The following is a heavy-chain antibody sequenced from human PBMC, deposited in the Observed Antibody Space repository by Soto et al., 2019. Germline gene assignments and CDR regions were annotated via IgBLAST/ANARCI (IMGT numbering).Heavy chain of an antibody. V-gene: IGHV4-39*01. J-gene: IGHJ5*02. CDR2: IYYSGST. CDR1: GGSSSSSSYY. CDR3: ARARFGDYGDSNWFDP. Sequence: SETLSLTCTVSGGSSSSSSYYWGWIRQPPGKGLEWIGSIYYSGSTYYNPSLKSRVTISVDTSKNQFSLKLSSVTAADTAVYYCARARFGDYGDSNWFDPWGQGTLVTVSS. D-gene: IGHD4-17*01.